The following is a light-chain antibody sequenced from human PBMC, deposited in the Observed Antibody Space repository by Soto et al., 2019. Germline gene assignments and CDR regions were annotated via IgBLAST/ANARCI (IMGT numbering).Light chain of an antibody. CDR3: QQRSNWPPL. Sequence: EIVLTQSPATLSLSPGERATLSYRASQSVSSYLAWYQQKPGQAPRLLIYDASNRATGIPARFSGSGSGTDFTLTISSLEPEDFAVYYCQQRSNWPPLFGGGTKVEIK. V-gene: IGKV3-11*01. J-gene: IGKJ4*01. CDR1: QSVSSY. CDR2: DAS.